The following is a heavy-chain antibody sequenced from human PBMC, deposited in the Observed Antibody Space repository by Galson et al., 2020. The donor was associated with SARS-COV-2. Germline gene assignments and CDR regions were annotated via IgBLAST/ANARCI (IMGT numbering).Heavy chain of an antibody. CDR1: GDNVSIDLAP. J-gene: IGHJ4*02. V-gene: IGHV6-1*01. Sequence: SQTLSLTRALSGDNVSIDLAPWPWTRQTPSIGLAWLGRTFFRSKWNNDYAVSMRGRLIINPDTSENQFSLQLDSVTPEDTAVYYCARDPSDWTFFDYWGQGTLVTVSS. CDR2: TFFRSKWNN. D-gene: IGHD1-1*01. CDR3: ARDPSDWTFFDY.